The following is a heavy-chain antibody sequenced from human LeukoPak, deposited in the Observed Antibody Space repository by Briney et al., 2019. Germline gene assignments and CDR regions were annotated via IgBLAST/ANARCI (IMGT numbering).Heavy chain of an antibody. CDR3: ARMATFRGDGYHFDF. D-gene: IGHD5-24*01. Sequence: SETLSLTCAVYGVSFSGYYWSWIRQPPGKGLEWIGEINHSGNTHYNPSLKGRVTMSVDTSKNQFSLRLTSVTAADTAVYFCARMATFRGDGYHFDFWGQGTLVTVSS. CDR1: GVSFSGYY. J-gene: IGHJ4*02. CDR2: INHSGNT. V-gene: IGHV4-34*01.